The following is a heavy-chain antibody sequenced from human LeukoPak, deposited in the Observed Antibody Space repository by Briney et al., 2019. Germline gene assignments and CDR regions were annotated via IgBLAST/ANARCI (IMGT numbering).Heavy chain of an antibody. Sequence: SETLSLTCAVSGGSISSGGYSWSWIRQPPGKGLEWIGYIYHSGSTYYNPSLKSRVTISLDRSKNQFSLKLSSVTAADTAVYYCARGLDYYDSSGSAFDLWGRGTLVTVSS. V-gene: IGHV4-30-2*01. J-gene: IGHJ2*01. CDR1: GGSISSGGYS. D-gene: IGHD3-22*01. CDR3: ARGLDYYDSSGSAFDL. CDR2: IYHSGST.